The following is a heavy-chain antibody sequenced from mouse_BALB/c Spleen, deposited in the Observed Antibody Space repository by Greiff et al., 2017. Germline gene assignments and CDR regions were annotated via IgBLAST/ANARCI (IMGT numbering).Heavy chain of an antibody. V-gene: IGHV5-12-2*01. CDR3: ARLDRGFYFDY. Sequence: EVKVVESGGGLVQPGGSLKLSCAASGFTFSSYTMSWVRQTPEKRLEWVAYISNGGGSTYYPDTVKGRFTISRDNAKNTLYLQMSSLKSEDTAMYYCARLDRGFYFDYWGQGTTLTVSS. CDR1: GFTFSSYT. J-gene: IGHJ2*01. CDR2: ISNGGGST. D-gene: IGHD3-2*01.